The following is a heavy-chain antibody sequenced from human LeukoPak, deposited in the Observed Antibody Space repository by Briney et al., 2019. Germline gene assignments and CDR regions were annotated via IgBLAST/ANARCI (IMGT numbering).Heavy chain of an antibody. J-gene: IGHJ5*02. CDR1: GGSISSYY. Sequence: SETLSLTCTVSGGSISSYYWSWIRQPPGKGLEWIGYIYYSGSTNYNPTLKSRVTISIDTSKSQFSLKVSSVTAADTAVYYCARHGTTGTNLNWFDPWGQGTLVTVSS. D-gene: IGHD1-1*01. CDR3: ARHGTTGTNLNWFDP. CDR2: IYYSGST. V-gene: IGHV4-59*01.